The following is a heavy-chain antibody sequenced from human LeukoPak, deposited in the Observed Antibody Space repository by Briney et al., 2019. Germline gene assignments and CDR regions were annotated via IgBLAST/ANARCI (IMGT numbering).Heavy chain of an antibody. Sequence: GGPLRLSCAASGFPFSSFAMSGARQAPGKGLEWVSAISGSGGSTYYADSVKGRFTISRDNSKNTLYLQMNSLRAEDTAVYYCAKDTVGATRCFDYWGQGTLVTVSS. CDR2: ISGSGGST. D-gene: IGHD1-26*01. CDR3: AKDTVGATRCFDY. J-gene: IGHJ4*02. V-gene: IGHV3-23*01. CDR1: GFPFSSFA.